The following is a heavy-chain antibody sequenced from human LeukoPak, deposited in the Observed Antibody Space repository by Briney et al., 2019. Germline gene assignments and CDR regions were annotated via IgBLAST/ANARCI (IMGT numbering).Heavy chain of an antibody. D-gene: IGHD1-1*01. CDR1: GFTFSNHG. V-gene: IGHV3-33*01. CDR3: ATDYLDSLTY. J-gene: IGHJ4*02. CDR2: IWYDGSDK. Sequence: GGSLRLSCAASGFTFSNHGMHWVRQAPGKGLEWVAVIWYDGSDKYYGDSVKGRFTVSRDNSNNTPYLQMNSLRAEDTAVYYCATDYLDSLTYWGQGTLVAVSS.